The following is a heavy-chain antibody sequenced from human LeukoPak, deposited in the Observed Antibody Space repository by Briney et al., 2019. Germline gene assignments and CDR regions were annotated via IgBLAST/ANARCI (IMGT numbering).Heavy chain of an antibody. V-gene: IGHV3-74*01. J-gene: IGHJ4*02. Sequence: GGSLRLSCTASGFTFSSYWMHWVRQAPGKGLVWVSRINSDGSSTFYADSVKGRFTISRDNAKNTLYLQMNSLRAEDTAVYYCARGNWGVLRFLEWLLPDPDYWGQGTLVTVSS. CDR2: INSDGSST. CDR1: GFTFSSYW. D-gene: IGHD3-3*01. CDR3: ARGNWGVLRFLEWLLPDPDY.